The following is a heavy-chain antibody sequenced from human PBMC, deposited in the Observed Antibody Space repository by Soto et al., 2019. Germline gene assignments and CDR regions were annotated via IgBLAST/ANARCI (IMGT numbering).Heavy chain of an antibody. CDR2: FDPEDGET. CDR1: GYTLTELS. J-gene: IGHJ6*03. Sequence: QVQLVQSGAEVKKPGASVKVSCKVSGYTLTELSMHWVRQAPGKGLEWMGGFDPEDGETIYAQKFQGRVTMTEDTSTDTAYMELSSLRSEDTAVYYCATDSHYYGSKNNYYYYMDVWGKGTTVTVSS. V-gene: IGHV1-24*01. CDR3: ATDSHYYGSKNNYYYYMDV. D-gene: IGHD3-10*01.